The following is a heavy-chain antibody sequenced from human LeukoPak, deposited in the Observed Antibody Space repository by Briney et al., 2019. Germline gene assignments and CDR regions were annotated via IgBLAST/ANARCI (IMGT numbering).Heavy chain of an antibody. V-gene: IGHV3-66*01. Sequence: GRSLRLSCAASGFTVSSNYMSWVRQAPGRGLEWVSGIYSGGSTYYADSVKGRFTISRDNSKHTLFLQMNSLRAGDTAVYYCARGTVTMVDYWGQGTLVTVSS. CDR3: ARGTVTMVDY. CDR1: GFTVSSNY. J-gene: IGHJ4*02. D-gene: IGHD3-10*01. CDR2: IYSGGST.